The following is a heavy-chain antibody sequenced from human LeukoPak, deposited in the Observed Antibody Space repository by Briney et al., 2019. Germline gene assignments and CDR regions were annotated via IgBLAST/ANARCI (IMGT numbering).Heavy chain of an antibody. J-gene: IGHJ3*02. D-gene: IGHD6-13*01. CDR2: IKQDGSEK. Sequence: GGSLRLSCAASGFTFSSYWMSWVRQAPGKGLEWVANIKQDGSEKYYADSVKGRFTISRDNSKNTLYLQMNSLRAEDTAVYYCARVSAAGTSSYAFDIWGQGTMVTVSS. CDR3: ARVSAAGTSSYAFDI. CDR1: GFTFSSYW. V-gene: IGHV3-7*01.